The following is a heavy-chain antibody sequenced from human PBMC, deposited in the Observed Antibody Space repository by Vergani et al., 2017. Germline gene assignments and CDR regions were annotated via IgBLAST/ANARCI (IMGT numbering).Heavy chain of an antibody. CDR1: GFTFSSYA. Sequence: QVQLVESGGGVVQPGRSLRLSCAASGFTFSSYAMHWVRQAPGKGLEWVAVISYDGSNKYYADSVKGLFTISRDNSKNTLYLQMNSPRAEDTAVYYCARGTTVTTRPSIWGQGTMVTVSS. V-gene: IGHV3-30-3*01. CDR2: ISYDGSNK. CDR3: ARGTTVTTRPSI. J-gene: IGHJ3*02. D-gene: IGHD4-17*01.